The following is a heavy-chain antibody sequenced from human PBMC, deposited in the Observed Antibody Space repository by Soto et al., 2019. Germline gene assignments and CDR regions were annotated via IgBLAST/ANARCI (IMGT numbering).Heavy chain of an antibody. CDR3: ARDWGGLGY. J-gene: IGHJ4*02. CDR2: IIKDGSEK. D-gene: IGHD3-10*01. Sequence: VQLVESGGGVVQPGRSLRLSCAASGFTFSSYAMHWVRQAPGKGLEWVANIIKDGSEKSYVDSVKGRFTISRDNAKNSLYLEMNSLRVEDTAVYYCARDWGGLGYWGQGTLVTVSS. CDR1: GFTFSSYA. V-gene: IGHV3-7*03.